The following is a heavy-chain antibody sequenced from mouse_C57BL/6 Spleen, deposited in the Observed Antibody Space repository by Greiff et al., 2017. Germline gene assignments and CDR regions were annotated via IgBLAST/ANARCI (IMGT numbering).Heavy chain of an antibody. D-gene: IGHD4-1*01. Sequence: EVKLVESGEGLVKPGGSLKLSCAASGFTFSSYAMSWVRQTPEKRLEWVAYISSGGDYIYYADTVKGRFTISRYNARNTLYLQMSSLKSEDTAMYYCTRAAWDYYFDYWGQGTTLTVSS. CDR3: TRAAWDYYFDY. CDR2: ISSGGDYI. V-gene: IGHV5-9-1*02. CDR1: GFTFSSYA. J-gene: IGHJ2*01.